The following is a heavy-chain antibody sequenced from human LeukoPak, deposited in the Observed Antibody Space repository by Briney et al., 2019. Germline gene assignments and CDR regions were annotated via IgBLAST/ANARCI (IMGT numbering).Heavy chain of an antibody. CDR3: ARRYYYGSGSYSY. J-gene: IGHJ4*02. CDR1: GGSFSGYY. V-gene: IGHV4-34*01. CDR2: INHSGST. D-gene: IGHD3-10*01. Sequence: SETLSLTCAVYGGSFSGYYWSWIRQPPGKGLEWIGEINHSGSTNYNPSLKSRVTISADTSKNQFSLKLSSVTAADTAVYYCARRYYYGSGSYSYWGQGTLVTVSS.